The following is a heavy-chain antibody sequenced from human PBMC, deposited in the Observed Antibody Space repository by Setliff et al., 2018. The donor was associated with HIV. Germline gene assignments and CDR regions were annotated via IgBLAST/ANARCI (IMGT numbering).Heavy chain of an antibody. Sequence: ASVKVSCKASGYTYTNYAIHWVRQAPGQRLEWMGWINPGNGNTKYSQKFQGRVTITRDTSATTAYMELSSLRSEDTAIFYCAREPIGGDDAFDIWGQGTMVTVSS. D-gene: IGHD2-21*02. CDR1: GYTYTNYA. V-gene: IGHV1-3*01. CDR3: AREPIGGDDAFDI. J-gene: IGHJ3*02. CDR2: INPGNGNT.